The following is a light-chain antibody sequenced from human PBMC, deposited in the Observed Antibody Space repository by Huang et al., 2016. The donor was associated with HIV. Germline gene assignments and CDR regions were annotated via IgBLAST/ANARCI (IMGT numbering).Light chain of an antibody. J-gene: IGKJ2*01. CDR1: QSVSSY. CDR2: DAS. Sequence: EIVLTQSPATLSLSPGERATLSCRASQSVSSYLAWYQQKPGQAPRLLIYDASNRVTGIPARFSGSGSGTDFTLTISSLEPEDFAVYYCQQRSNWPRMYTFGQGTKLEIK. CDR3: QQRSNWPRMYT. V-gene: IGKV3-11*01.